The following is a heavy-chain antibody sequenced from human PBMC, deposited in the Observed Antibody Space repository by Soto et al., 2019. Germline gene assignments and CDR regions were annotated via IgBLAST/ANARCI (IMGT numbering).Heavy chain of an antibody. CDR1: AFTFSSYA. CDR2: ISGRGLST. V-gene: IGHV3-23*01. J-gene: IGHJ4*02. CDR3: AKVWFGEESPFDY. D-gene: IGHD3-10*01. Sequence: PGGSLRLSCAASAFTFSSYAMSWVRQAPGRGLEWVSTISGRGLSTYYADSVKGRFTISRDNSENTLYLQMRSLRAEDTAVYYCAKVWFGEESPFDYWGQGTLVTVSS.